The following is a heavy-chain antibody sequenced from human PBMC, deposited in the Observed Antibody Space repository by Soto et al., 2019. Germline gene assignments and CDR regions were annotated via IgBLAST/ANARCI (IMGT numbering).Heavy chain of an antibody. CDR1: GFTFSTYD. Sequence: QVQLVESGGGVVQPGRSLRLSCAASGFTFSTYDIHWVRQAPGKGLEWVAFIWDDGSNKYYADSVKGRFTVSRDNSKNTLYLQMNSLRAEDTAVYYCARDPPASGWTFDFWGQGTLVTVSS. CDR2: IWDDGSNK. J-gene: IGHJ4*02. V-gene: IGHV3-33*01. D-gene: IGHD6-19*01. CDR3: ARDPPASGWTFDF.